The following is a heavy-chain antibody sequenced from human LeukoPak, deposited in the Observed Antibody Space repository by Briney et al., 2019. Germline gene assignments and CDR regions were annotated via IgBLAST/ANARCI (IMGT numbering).Heavy chain of an antibody. CDR1: GFTFSSYA. CDR3: ARESYYDFWSGYYWGTYYFDY. J-gene: IGHJ4*02. CDR2: ISYDGSNK. Sequence: GRSLRLSCAASGFTFSSYAMHWVRQAPGKGLEWVAVISYDGSNKYYADSVKGRFTISRDNSKNTLYLQMNSLRAEDTAVYYCARESYYDFWSGYYWGTYYFDYWGQGTLVTVSS. D-gene: IGHD3-3*01. V-gene: IGHV3-30-3*01.